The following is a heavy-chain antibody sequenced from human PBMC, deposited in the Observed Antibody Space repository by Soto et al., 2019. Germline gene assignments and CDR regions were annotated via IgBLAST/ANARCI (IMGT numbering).Heavy chain of an antibody. V-gene: IGHV3-23*01. Sequence: EVQLLESGGGLVQPGGSLRLSCAVSGFTFSNYAMSWVRQAPGKGLEWVSAVSGSGSSTYYADAVKGRFTISRDNSKNTLYLQMISLRTEDTAVYYCARRSPSWAFDIWGQGTMVTVSS. D-gene: IGHD2-15*01. CDR2: VSGSGSST. CDR3: ARRSPSWAFDI. CDR1: GFTFSNYA. J-gene: IGHJ3*02.